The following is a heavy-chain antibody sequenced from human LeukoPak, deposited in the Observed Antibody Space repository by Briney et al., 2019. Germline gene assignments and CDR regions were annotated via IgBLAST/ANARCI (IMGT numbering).Heavy chain of an antibody. CDR3: ARNPLPYDFFDY. CDR2: IYYSGST. V-gene: IGHV4-59*01. Sequence: SETLSLTCTVSGGSISSYYWSWIRQPPGKGLEWIGYIYYSGSTNYNPSLKSRVTISVDTSKNQFSLKLSSVTAADTAVYYCARNPLPYDFFDYWGQGTLVTVSS. CDR1: GGSISSYY. D-gene: IGHD3-3*01. J-gene: IGHJ4*02.